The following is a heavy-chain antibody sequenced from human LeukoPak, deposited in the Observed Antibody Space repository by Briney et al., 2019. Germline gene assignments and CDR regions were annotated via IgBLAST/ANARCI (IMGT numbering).Heavy chain of an antibody. CDR1: GGSISSGGYY. D-gene: IGHD2-15*01. CDR2: INRSGST. V-gene: IGHV4-30-2*01. Sequence: PSQTLSLTCTVSGGSISSGGYYWSWIRQPPGKGLEWIGEINRSGSTNYNPSLKSRVTISVDTSKNQFSLKLSSVTAADTAVYYCARVALVVVVVAGLPYYHYYMDVWGKGTTVTVSS. J-gene: IGHJ6*03. CDR3: ARVALVVVVVAGLPYYHYYMDV.